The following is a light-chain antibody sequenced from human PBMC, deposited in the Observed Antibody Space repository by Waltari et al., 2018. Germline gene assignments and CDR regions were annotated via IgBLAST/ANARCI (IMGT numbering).Light chain of an antibody. V-gene: IGKV2-28*01. CDR2: LGS. CDR1: QSLLHSDGRNF. Sequence: ALTQSPLSLPVTPGAPASIFCRSSQSLLHSDGRNFLDWYVQKPGQSPQLLIYLGSNRASGVPDRFSGGGSGTDFTLTISRVEAEDVGVYYCMQTQEMPLTFGGGTKVEIK. CDR3: MQTQEMPLT. J-gene: IGKJ4*01.